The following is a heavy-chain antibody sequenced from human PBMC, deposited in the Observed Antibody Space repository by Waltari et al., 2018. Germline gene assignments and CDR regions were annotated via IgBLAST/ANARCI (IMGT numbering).Heavy chain of an antibody. CDR1: GRTFTSYP. D-gene: IGHD1-1*01. Sequence: VQLAQSGPALTKPGPWVKVPCKASGRTFTSYPYSWVRQAPGQGLEWMGRIIPVFGRANYARKFHGRVTVTADKSTSTVYMDLSSLRSDDTAIYFCTRDPGVTGTTLGDIWGQGTLVSVSS. V-gene: IGHV1-69*04. CDR3: TRDPGVTGTTLGDI. CDR2: IIPVFGRA. J-gene: IGHJ4*02.